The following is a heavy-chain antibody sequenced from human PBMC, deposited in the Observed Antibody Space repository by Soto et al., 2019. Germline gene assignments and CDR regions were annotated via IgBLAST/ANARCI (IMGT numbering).Heavy chain of an antibody. D-gene: IGHD1-1*01. V-gene: IGHV3-9*01. CDR1: GFTFDDYA. CDR2: ISWNSGSI. J-gene: IGHJ3*02. CDR3: AKDRARVTTKGAFDI. Sequence: EVQLVESGGGLVQPGRSLRLSCAASGFTFDDYAMHWVRQAPGKGLEWVSGISWNSGSIGYADSVKGRFTISRDNAKNSLYLQMNSLRAEDTALYYCAKDRARVTTKGAFDIWGQGTMVTVSS.